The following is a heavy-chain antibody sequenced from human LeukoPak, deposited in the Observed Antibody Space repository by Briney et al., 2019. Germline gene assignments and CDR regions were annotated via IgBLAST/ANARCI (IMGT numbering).Heavy chain of an antibody. V-gene: IGHV3-48*01. CDR2: ISSSGTTI. J-gene: IGHJ4*02. CDR3: VRAYYYDSSGYYRTHFDY. D-gene: IGHD3-22*01. Sequence: GGSLRLSCAASGFPFSIYSMNWVRQAPGKGLEWVSYISSSGTTIYYADSVKGRFTISRDNAKNSLYLQMHSLRAEDTAVYYCVRAYYYDSSGYYRTHFDYWGQGTLVTVSS. CDR1: GFPFSIYS.